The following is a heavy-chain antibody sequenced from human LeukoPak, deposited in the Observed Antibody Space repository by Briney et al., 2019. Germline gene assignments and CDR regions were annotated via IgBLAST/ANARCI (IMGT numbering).Heavy chain of an antibody. V-gene: IGHV3-7*01. CDR3: AREAAKWDVFDI. Sequence: GGSLRLSCAASGFTFSSYWMSWVRRTPGKGLEWVANIKLDGSEQFYVDSVKGRFTISRDNSKNTLYLQMNSLRAEDTAVYYCAREAAKWDVFDIWGQGTMVTVSS. CDR1: GFTFSSYW. CDR2: IKLDGSEQ. J-gene: IGHJ3*02. D-gene: IGHD6-25*01.